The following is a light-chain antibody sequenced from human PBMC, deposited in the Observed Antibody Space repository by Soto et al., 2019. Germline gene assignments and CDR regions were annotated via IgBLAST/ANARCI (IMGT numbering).Light chain of an antibody. CDR3: QHYGSSLWT. J-gene: IGKJ1*01. Sequence: DIQMTQSPSILSASVGDRVTITCRASQSIKNWLAWYQQKPGKAPSLLIYEAFSLEGGVPSRFGGGASGTEFTLTIRSLHPDYFAPYSCQHYGSSLWTFGQGTKV. V-gene: IGKV1-5*03. CDR1: QSIKNW. CDR2: EAF.